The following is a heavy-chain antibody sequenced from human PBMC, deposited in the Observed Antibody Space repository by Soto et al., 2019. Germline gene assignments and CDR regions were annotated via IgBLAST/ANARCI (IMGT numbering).Heavy chain of an antibody. J-gene: IGHJ4*02. CDR2: IHSGGDT. Sequence: PGGSLRLSCAASGFAVSSNYMTWVRQAPGKGLEWVSVIHSGGDTHYADSVRGRFTISRDNSKNTLYLQMNSLRAEDTAVYYCAIRASYDFWSGYGASDYWGQGTLVTVSS. V-gene: IGHV3-66*01. CDR1: GFAVSSNY. D-gene: IGHD3-3*01. CDR3: AIRASYDFWSGYGASDY.